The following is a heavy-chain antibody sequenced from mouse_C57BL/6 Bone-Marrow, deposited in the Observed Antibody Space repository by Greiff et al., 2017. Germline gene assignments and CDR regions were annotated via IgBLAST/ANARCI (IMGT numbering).Heavy chain of an antibody. J-gene: IGHJ1*03. V-gene: IGHV1-85*01. D-gene: IGHD1-1*01. CDR1: GYTFTSYD. CDR3: ARDYGSSYWYFDV. Sequence: VQLVESGPELVKPGASVKLSCKASGYTFTSYDINWVKQRPGQGLEWIGWSYPRDGSTKYNEKFKGKATLTVDTSSSTAYMELHSLTSEDSAVYFCARDYGSSYWYFDVWGTGTTVTVSS. CDR2: SYPRDGST.